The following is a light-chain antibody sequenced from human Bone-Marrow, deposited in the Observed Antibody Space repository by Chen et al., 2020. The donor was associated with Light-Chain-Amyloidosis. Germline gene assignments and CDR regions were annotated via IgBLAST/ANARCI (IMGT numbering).Light chain of an antibody. CDR1: SSDVGGDNH. Sequence: QSALTQPASVCGSPVRPITISCTGTSSDVGGDNHVSRYQQHPYKAPKLMIYEVTNRPSWVPDRFSGSKSDNTASLTISGLQTEDEADYFCSSYTITNTLVFGSGTRVTVL. V-gene: IGLV2-14*01. CDR2: EVT. J-gene: IGLJ1*01. CDR3: SSYTITNTLV.